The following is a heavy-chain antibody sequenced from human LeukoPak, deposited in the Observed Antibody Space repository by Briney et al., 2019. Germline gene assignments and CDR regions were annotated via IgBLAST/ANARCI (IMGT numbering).Heavy chain of an antibody. D-gene: IGHD2-21*02. J-gene: IGHJ6*03. V-gene: IGHV3-21*04. CDR3: ARGGTVTAYYYYYMDV. CDR1: GFTFSSYS. CDR2: ISSSSSYI. Sequence: GGSLRLSCAASGFTFSSYSMNWVRQAPGKGLEWVSSISSSSSYIYYADSVKGRFTISRDNAKNSLYLQMNSLRAEDTALYYCARGGTVTAYYYYYMDVWGKGTTVTVSS.